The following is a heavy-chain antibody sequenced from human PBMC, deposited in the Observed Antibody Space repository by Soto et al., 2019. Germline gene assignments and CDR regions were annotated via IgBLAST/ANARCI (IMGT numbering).Heavy chain of an antibody. J-gene: IGHJ4*02. Sequence: SVKVSCKASGGTFSSYAISWVRQAPGQGLEWMGGIIPIFGTANYAQKFQGRVTITADESTSTAYMELSSLRSEDTAVYYCARVLRDTAMDSYCFDYWGQGTLVTVSS. CDR3: ARVLRDTAMDSYCFDY. CDR2: IIPIFGTA. CDR1: GGTFSSYA. D-gene: IGHD5-18*01. V-gene: IGHV1-69*13.